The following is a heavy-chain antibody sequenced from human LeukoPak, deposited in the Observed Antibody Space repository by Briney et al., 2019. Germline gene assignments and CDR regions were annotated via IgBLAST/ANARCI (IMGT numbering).Heavy chain of an antibody. J-gene: IGHJ4*02. Sequence: SGTLSLTCTVSGGSISSYYWSWIRQPPGKGLEWIAYIYYSGSTNYNPSLKSRVTISVDTSKNQFSLKLSSVTAADTAVYYCARRIAAADAFDYWGQGTLVTVSS. D-gene: IGHD6-13*01. CDR3: ARRIAAADAFDY. V-gene: IGHV4-59*08. CDR2: IYYSGST. CDR1: GGSISSYY.